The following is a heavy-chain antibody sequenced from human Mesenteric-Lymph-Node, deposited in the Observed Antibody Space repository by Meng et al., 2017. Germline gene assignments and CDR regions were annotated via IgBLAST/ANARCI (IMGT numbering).Heavy chain of an antibody. CDR3: ARVGAYCGGDCYHPR. J-gene: IGHJ4*02. CDR1: RGSIGRGGYY. CDR2: IYHSGST. Sequence: VQRPWWVSGQLKPSQTLSLTCLVPRGSIGRGGYYWSWIRQHPGKGLEWIGEIYHSGSTNYNPSLKSRVTISVDESKNQFSLRLSSVTAADTAVYYCARVGAYCGGDCYHPRWGQGTLVTVSS. V-gene: IGHV4-31*03. D-gene: IGHD2-21*02.